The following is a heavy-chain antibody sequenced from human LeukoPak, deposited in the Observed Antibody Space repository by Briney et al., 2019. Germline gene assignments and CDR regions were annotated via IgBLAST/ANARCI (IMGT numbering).Heavy chain of an antibody. D-gene: IGHD6-19*01. J-gene: IGHJ4*02. Sequence: GASVKVSCKASGYTFTAYYIHWVRQAPGQGLERMGIINTSGGSTRYAQKFQGRVTVTRDTSTSTVYMELSSLRAEDTAVYYCARDEGGAVAIDWGQGTLVTVSS. CDR1: GYTFTAYY. V-gene: IGHV1-46*01. CDR3: ARDEGGAVAID. CDR2: INTSGGST.